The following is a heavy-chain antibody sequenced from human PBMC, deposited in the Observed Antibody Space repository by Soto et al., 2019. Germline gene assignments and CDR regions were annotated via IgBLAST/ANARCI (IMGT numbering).Heavy chain of an antibody. CDR2: INTDGSVT. D-gene: IGHD1-26*01. J-gene: IGHJ4*02. CDR1: GGSISSGDCYW. Sequence: PSETLSLTCTVSGGSISSGDCYWSWVRQAPGKGRVWVARINTDGSVTSHADSVKGRFTISRDNAKSTLYLQMNSLREEDSAMYYCARQTGLGATNYWGRGTLVTVSS. V-gene: IGHV3-74*01. CDR3: ARQTGLGATNY.